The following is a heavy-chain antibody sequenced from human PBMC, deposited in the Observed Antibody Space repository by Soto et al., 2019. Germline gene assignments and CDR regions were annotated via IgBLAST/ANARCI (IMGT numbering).Heavy chain of an antibody. Sequence: QVQLVQSGAEVKKPGASVKVSCKASGYTFTSYYMHWVRQAPGQGLEWMGIINPSGGSTSYAQKFQGRVTMTRDTSTSTVYMELSSLRSEDTAVYYCARDRLGSGIAAALGYWGQGTLVTVSS. CDR3: ARDRLGSGIAAALGY. J-gene: IGHJ4*02. CDR1: GYTFTSYY. V-gene: IGHV1-46*01. D-gene: IGHD6-13*01. CDR2: INPSGGST.